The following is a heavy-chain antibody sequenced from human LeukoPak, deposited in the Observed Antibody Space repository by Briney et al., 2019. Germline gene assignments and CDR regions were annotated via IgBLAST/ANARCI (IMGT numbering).Heavy chain of an antibody. Sequence: GGSLRLSCAASGFTFSHHGMHWVRQAPGKGLVWVSRINSDGSSTTYADSVKGRFTISRDNAKDSLYLQMNSLRVEDTAVYYCLRGDRRDYWGQGTLVTVSS. CDR3: LRGDRRDY. CDR2: INSDGSST. CDR1: GFTFSHHG. V-gene: IGHV3-74*01. J-gene: IGHJ4*02.